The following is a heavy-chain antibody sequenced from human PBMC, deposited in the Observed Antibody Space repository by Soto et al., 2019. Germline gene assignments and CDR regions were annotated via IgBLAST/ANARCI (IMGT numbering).Heavy chain of an antibody. D-gene: IGHD5-18*01. V-gene: IGHV1-18*01. CDR2: ISAYNGNT. CDR3: ARGTAPTSDPPPPFDR. J-gene: IGHJ5*02. Sequence: QVQLVQSGAEVKKPGASVKVSCKASGYTFTSYGISWVRQAPGQGLEWMGWISAYNGNTNYAQKLQGRVTMTTDTYTRPAYLELRSLRSDDTAVYYCARGTAPTSDPPPPFDRWGQGNLVTVS. CDR1: GYTFTSYG.